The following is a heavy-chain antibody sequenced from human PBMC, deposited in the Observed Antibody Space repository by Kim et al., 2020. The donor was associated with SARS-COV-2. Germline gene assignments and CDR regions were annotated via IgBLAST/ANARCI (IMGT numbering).Heavy chain of an antibody. V-gene: IGHV3-33*01. J-gene: IGHJ4*02. CDR3: ARDRPTDFFFDQ. Sequence: GGSLRLSCAASGFIFKSYGMHWVRQAPGKGLEWLALVRYDGTSEYYADSVMGRFTISRDNSKNTIYLQMDSLRGEDTAMYYCARDRPTDFFFDQWGQGT. CDR2: VRYDGTSE. D-gene: IGHD3-3*01. CDR1: GFIFKSYG.